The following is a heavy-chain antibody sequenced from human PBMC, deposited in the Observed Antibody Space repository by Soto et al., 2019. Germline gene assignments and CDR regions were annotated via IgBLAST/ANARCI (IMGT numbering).Heavy chain of an antibody. J-gene: IGHJ4*02. CDR3: ARGPLVVLNYFES. CDR2: IFPLTDIP. Sequence: QVQLVQSGTEVKKPGSSVKVSCNASGGTFRHYPINWVRQAPGQGLEWMGSIFPLTDIPDYAQNFQASITIRADQSTSTADMELSSLTSDDTAMYLCARGPLVVLNYFESWGQGTLVTVS. CDR1: GGTFRHYP. V-gene: IGHV1-69*02.